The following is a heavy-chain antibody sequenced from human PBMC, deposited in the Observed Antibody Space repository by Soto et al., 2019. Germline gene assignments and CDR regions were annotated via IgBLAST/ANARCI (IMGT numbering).Heavy chain of an antibody. D-gene: IGHD3-9*01. CDR3: AKGRGDILTGYYAY. V-gene: IGHV3-23*01. J-gene: IGHJ4*02. Sequence: GESLKISCAASGFTFSSYAMSWVRQAPGKGLEWVSAISGSGGSTYYADSVKGLFTISRDNSKNTLYLQMNSLRAEDTAVYYCAKGRGDILTGYYAYWGQGTLVTVSS. CDR1: GFTFSSYA. CDR2: ISGSGGST.